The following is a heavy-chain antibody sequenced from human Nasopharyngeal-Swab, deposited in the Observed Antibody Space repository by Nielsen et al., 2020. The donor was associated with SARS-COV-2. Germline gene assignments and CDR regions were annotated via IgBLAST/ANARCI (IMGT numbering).Heavy chain of an antibody. V-gene: IGHV1-3*01. J-gene: IGHJ6*03. Sequence: ASAKVSCNAAGYTFTSYAMHWVRQAPGQRLEWMGWINAGNGNTKYSQKFQGRVIITRDTSASTAYMELSSLRSEETAADYCAWLAPLKFYYYYMDVWGKGTMVTVSS. CDR2: INAGNGNT. D-gene: IGHD3-22*01. CDR3: AWLAPLKFYYYYMDV. CDR1: GYTFTSYA.